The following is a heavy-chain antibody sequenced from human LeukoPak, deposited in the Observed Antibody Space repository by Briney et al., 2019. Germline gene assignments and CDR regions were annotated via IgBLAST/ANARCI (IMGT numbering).Heavy chain of an antibody. V-gene: IGHV3-21*01. D-gene: IGHD2-8*01. CDR1: GFTFSSYS. J-gene: IGHJ4*02. CDR2: ITRSSDYI. CDR3: ARDGGYCTKGVCYVDY. Sequence: GRSLRLSCAASGFTFSSYSMNWVRQAPGKGLEWVSSITRSSDYIYYADSLKGRFTISRDNAKNSLYLQMNSLRAEDTAVYYCARDGGYCTKGVCYVDYWGQGTLVTVSS.